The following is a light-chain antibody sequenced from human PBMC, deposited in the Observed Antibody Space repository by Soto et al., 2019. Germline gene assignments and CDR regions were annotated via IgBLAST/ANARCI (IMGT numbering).Light chain of an antibody. V-gene: IGKV3D-20*02. Sequence: EIVLTQSPVTLSLSPGERATLSCRASRSFASSYLGWYQQKPGQAPRLLIYAASTRATGIPDRFSGSGSATDFTLTISRLEPEDSAVYYCQQHADWPLTFGGGTKVEIK. CDR2: AAS. CDR3: QQHADWPLT. J-gene: IGKJ4*01. CDR1: RSFASSY.